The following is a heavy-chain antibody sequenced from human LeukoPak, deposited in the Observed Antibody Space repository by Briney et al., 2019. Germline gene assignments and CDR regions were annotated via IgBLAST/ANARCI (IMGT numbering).Heavy chain of an antibody. J-gene: IGHJ3*02. Sequence: SETLSLTCTASGGSISSSRYYWGWIRQPPGKGLERIGSIYYSGSTHYNPSQKSRVTISVDTSKNQFFLRLSSGTAADTAIYYCARNCSRTSCSGTFDIWGRGTMVTVSS. CDR1: GGSISSSRYY. D-gene: IGHD2-2*01. CDR3: ARNCSRTSCSGTFDI. CDR2: IYYSGST. V-gene: IGHV4-39*01.